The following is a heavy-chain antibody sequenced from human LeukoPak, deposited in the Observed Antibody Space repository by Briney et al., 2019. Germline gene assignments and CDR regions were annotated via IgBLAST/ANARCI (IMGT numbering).Heavy chain of an antibody. V-gene: IGHV3-53*01. CDR3: ARYSSGWYFDL. CDR1: GFTVSSNY. CDR2: IYSGGNT. D-gene: IGHD6-19*01. Sequence: GGSLRLSCAASGFTVSSNYMSWVRQAPGKGLKWVSLIYSGGNTYYADSVKGRFTISRDNSKNTLFLQMNSLRAEDTAVYSCARYSSGWYFDLWGRGTLVTVSS. J-gene: IGHJ2*01.